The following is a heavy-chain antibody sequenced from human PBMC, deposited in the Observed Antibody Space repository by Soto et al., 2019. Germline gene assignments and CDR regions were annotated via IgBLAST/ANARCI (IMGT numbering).Heavy chain of an antibody. CDR2: INAGNGNT. CDR3: AREMYSSSWYSPNWFDP. V-gene: IGHV1-3*01. CDR1: GYTFTSYA. D-gene: IGHD6-13*01. Sequence: ASVKVSCKASGYTFTSYAMHWVRQAPGQRLEWMGWINAGNGNTKYSQKFQGRVTITRDTSASTAYMELSRLRSDDTAVYYCAREMYSSSWYSPNWFDPWGQGTLVTVSS. J-gene: IGHJ5*02.